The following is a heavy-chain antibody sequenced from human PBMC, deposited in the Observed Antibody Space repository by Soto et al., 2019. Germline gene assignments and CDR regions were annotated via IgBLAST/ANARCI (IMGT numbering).Heavy chain of an antibody. Sequence: PGGSLRLSCAASGFTFRDYAMHWVRQAPGKGLEWVSGITWNSNTIGYGDSVKGRFTISRDNAKNSLYLQMDSLRAEDTALYYCAKDSPYSSSWSRAFDIWGQGTMVTVSS. J-gene: IGHJ3*02. V-gene: IGHV3-9*01. CDR1: GFTFRDYA. CDR2: ITWNSNTI. D-gene: IGHD6-13*01. CDR3: AKDSPYSSSWSRAFDI.